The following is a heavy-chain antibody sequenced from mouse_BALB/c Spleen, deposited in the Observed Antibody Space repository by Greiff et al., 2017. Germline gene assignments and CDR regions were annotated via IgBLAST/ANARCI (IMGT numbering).Heavy chain of an antibody. CDR3: ARHDYGSSYGVMDY. CDR1: GFAFSSYD. Sequence: EVKLMESGGGLVKPGGSLKLSCAASGFAFSSYDMSWVRQTPEKRLEWVAYISSGGGSTYYPDTVKGRFTISRDNAKNTLYLQMSSLKSEDTAMYYCARHDYGSSYGVMDYWGQGTSVTVSS. V-gene: IGHV5-12-1*01. D-gene: IGHD1-1*01. J-gene: IGHJ4*01. CDR2: ISSGGGST.